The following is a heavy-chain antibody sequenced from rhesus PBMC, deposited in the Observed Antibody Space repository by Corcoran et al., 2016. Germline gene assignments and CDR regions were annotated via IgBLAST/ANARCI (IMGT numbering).Heavy chain of an antibody. CDR2: ISPYNGKK. CDR1: GSTFTSYY. D-gene: IGHD4-29*01. J-gene: IGHJ4*01. V-gene: IGHV1-1*01. CDR3: TRGHGSNYFDY. Sequence: QVQLVQSGADIKQPGASVKLSCKASGSTFTSYYMHWVRKAPGQGLEWIGLISPYNGKKDNAQNFQGRVTITTDTSTSTGYMELSSLRSEDTAVYYCTRGHGSNYFDYWGQGVLVTVSS.